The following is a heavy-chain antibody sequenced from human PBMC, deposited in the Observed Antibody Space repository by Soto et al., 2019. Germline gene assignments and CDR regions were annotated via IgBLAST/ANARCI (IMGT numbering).Heavy chain of an antibody. CDR3: ARAEFGQHWMVTHFEY. CDR1: WYRFTNYW. J-gene: IGHJ4*02. D-gene: IGHD5-18*01. Sequence: GESLKISCQVSWYRFTNYWIGWVRQMPGKGLEWMGNIYPGDSDTRYSPSFQGQVTISADKSISTAYLQWSSLKASDTAMYYCARAEFGQHWMVTHFEYWGQGALVNVSS. V-gene: IGHV5-51*01. CDR2: IYPGDSDT.